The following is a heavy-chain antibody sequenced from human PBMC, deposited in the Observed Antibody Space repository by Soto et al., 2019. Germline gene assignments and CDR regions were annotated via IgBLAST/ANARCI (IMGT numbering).Heavy chain of an antibody. CDR1: GFTFSSYW. J-gene: IGHJ4*02. Sequence: GGSLRLSCAASGFTFSSYWMSWVRQAPGKGLEWVANIKQDGSEKYYVVSVKGRFTISRDNAKNSLYLQMNSLRAEDTAVYYCARDLYDFWSGYYTGIHGYWGQGTLVTVSS. CDR3: ARDLYDFWSGYYTGIHGY. V-gene: IGHV3-7*01. CDR2: IKQDGSEK. D-gene: IGHD3-3*01.